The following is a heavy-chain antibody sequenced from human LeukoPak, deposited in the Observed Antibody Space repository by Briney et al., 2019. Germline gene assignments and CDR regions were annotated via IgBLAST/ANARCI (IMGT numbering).Heavy chain of an antibody. J-gene: IGHJ4*02. CDR1: GFIFRNYA. D-gene: IGHD5-12*01. V-gene: IGHV3-23*01. CDR2: VHDRN. Sequence: GGSLRLSCAASGFIFRNYAMSWVRQAPGKGPEWVSTVHDRNYYADSVKGRFTISRDNSKNTLYLQMNSLRAEDTAVYYCAKDVGVYSGYDSIGYWGQGTLVTVSS. CDR3: AKDVGVYSGYDSIGY.